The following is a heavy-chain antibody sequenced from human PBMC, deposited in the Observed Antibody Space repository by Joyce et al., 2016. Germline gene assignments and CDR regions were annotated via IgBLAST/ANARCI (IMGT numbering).Heavy chain of an antibody. J-gene: IGHJ4*02. CDR1: GFTFSNYG. V-gene: IGHV3-30*03. D-gene: IGHD3-9*01. CDR2: ISYDGSNK. CDR3: AGGILTGYFDY. Sequence: QWQLVESGGGVVQPGRSLRLSCAASGFTFSNYGMHWVRQAPGKGLEWVAVISYDGSNKHYGDSVKGRVTISRDNSKNTLYLQMNSLRAEDTAVYYCAGGILTGYFDYWGQGTLVTVSS.